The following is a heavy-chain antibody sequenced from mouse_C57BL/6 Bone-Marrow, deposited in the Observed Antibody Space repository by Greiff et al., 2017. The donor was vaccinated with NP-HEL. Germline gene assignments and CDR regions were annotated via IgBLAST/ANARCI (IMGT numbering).Heavy chain of an antibody. CDR3: ARKITTVEGYYFDY. CDR1: GYTFTDYN. D-gene: IGHD1-1*01. CDR2: INPNNGGT. Sequence: EVQLQQSGPELVKPGASVKMSCKASGYTFTDYNMHWVKQSHGKSLEWIGYINPNNGGTSYNQKFKGKATLTVNKSSSTAYMELRSLTSEDSAVYYCARKITTVEGYYFDYWGQGTTLTVAS. J-gene: IGHJ2*01. V-gene: IGHV1-22*01.